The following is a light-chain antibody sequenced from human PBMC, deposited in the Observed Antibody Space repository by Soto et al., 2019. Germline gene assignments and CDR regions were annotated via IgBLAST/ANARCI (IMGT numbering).Light chain of an antibody. Sequence: EIVMTQSPATLSVSPGERATLSCRASQSVGTDLAWYQQKPGQAPRLLIYGASLRATGIPVRFTGSGSGTEFTLTISSLQSEDFAVYYCLLYFSPDRYTFGPGTKVQIK. CDR1: QSVGTD. CDR3: LLYFSPDRYT. CDR2: GAS. V-gene: IGKV3-15*01. J-gene: IGKJ2*01.